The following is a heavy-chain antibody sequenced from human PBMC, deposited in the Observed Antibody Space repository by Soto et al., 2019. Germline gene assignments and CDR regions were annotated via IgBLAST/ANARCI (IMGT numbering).Heavy chain of an antibody. CDR2: ISNNGAHT. J-gene: IGHJ6*03. V-gene: IGHV3-64*01. D-gene: IGHD6-13*01. CDR1: GFTFSNYE. CDR3: ARRGYGSRWPNVYMDV. Sequence: EAQLVESGGGLVQPGGSLRLSCAASGFTFSNYEMHWVRQAPGKGLEYVSGISNNGAHTDYAKSVKGRITISRDNSENTLYVQMGSLRAEDMALYYCARRGYGSRWPNVYMDVWGKGTTVTVSS.